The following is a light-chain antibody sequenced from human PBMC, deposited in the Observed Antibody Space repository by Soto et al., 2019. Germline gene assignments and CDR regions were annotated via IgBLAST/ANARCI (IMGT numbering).Light chain of an antibody. Sequence: EVVLTQPPCTLSVSPGERATLSCRASQSVSSSYLAWYQQNPGQAPRRLIYGASSRAAGIPDRFSGSGSGTDFSLTIIRREHAEYSAYYCQQYCSSSALTFGRGTKVDIK. CDR2: GAS. J-gene: IGKJ4*01. V-gene: IGKV3-20*01. CDR1: QSVSSSY. CDR3: QQYCSSSALT.